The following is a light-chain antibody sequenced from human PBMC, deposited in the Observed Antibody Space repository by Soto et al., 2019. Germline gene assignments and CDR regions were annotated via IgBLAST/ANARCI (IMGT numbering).Light chain of an antibody. CDR1: QSISDN. V-gene: IGKV3-15*01. Sequence: EVLMTQSPDTLYVSPGERVTLSCRASQSISDNFDWYQQKPGQGPRLLVYRASTSTLGIPARFSGSESGTEFTLTISSLQSEDFAVYYCQQYNIWPITFGQGTRLEIK. J-gene: IGKJ5*01. CDR3: QQYNIWPIT. CDR2: RAS.